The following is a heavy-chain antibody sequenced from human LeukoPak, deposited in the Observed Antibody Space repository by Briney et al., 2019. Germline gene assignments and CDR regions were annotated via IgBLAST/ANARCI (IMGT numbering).Heavy chain of an antibody. CDR1: GFTFSSYG. Sequence: PGGSLRLSCAAAGFTFSSYGRHWVRQAPGKGLEWVAFIRHDGSNKNYADSVKVRFTISRDNSKNTLYLQMNSLRAEDTAVYYCARDLRGGGSVAFHIWGQGTMVTVSS. CDR3: ARDLRGGGSVAFHI. V-gene: IGHV3-30*02. CDR2: IRHDGSNK. J-gene: IGHJ3*02. D-gene: IGHD2-15*01.